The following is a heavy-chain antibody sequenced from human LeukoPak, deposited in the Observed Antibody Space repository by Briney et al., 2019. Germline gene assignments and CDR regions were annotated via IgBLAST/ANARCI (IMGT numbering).Heavy chain of an antibody. V-gene: IGHV3-48*01. J-gene: IGHJ4*02. D-gene: IGHD3-3*01. CDR2: ISSSSSPI. CDR3: ARVLGSGHDY. CDR1: GFTFSSYS. Sequence: GGSLRLSCSASGFTFSSYSMNWVRQAPGKGLEWVSYISSSSSPIYYADSVKGRFTISRDNAKDSLYLQMSSLRAEDTAVYYCARVLGSGHDYWGQGTLVTVSS.